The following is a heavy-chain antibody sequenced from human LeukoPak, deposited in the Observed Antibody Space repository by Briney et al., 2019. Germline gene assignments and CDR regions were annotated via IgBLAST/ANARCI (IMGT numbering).Heavy chain of an antibody. CDR1: GGSISSYY. CDR2: IYYSGST. Sequence: KSSETLSPTCTVSGGSISSYYWSWIRQPPGKGLEWIGYIYYSGSTNYNPSLKSRVTISVDTSKNQFSLKLSSVTAADTAVYYCASNYYDSSGYRYWGQGTLVTVSS. D-gene: IGHD3-22*01. CDR3: ASNYYDSSGYRY. J-gene: IGHJ4*02. V-gene: IGHV4-59*08.